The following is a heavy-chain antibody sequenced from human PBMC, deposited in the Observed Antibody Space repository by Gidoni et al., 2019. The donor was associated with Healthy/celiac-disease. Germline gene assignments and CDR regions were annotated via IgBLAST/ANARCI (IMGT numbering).Heavy chain of an antibody. D-gene: IGHD6-19*01. CDR1: GFTFSSYA. Sequence: EVQLVESGGGLVQPGGSLRLSCSASGFTFSSYAMHWVRQAPGKGLEYVSAISSNGGSTYYADSVKGRFTISRDNSKNTLYLQMSSLRAEDTAVYYCVKGEGIAVAGTLYDYWGQGTLVTVSS. J-gene: IGHJ4*02. CDR2: ISSNGGST. CDR3: VKGEGIAVAGTLYDY. V-gene: IGHV3-64D*06.